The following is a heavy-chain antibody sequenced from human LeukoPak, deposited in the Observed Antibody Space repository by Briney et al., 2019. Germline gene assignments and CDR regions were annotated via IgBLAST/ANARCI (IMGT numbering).Heavy chain of an antibody. D-gene: IGHD3-22*01. V-gene: IGHV1-2*02. CDR1: GYTFTGYY. CDR3: AKGDSSGYNNWFDP. Sequence: GASVKVSCKASGYTFTGYYMHWVRQAPGQGLEWMGWINPKSGGTNYAQKFQGRVTMTRDTSISTAYMELSRLRSDDTAVYYCAKGDSSGYNNWFDPWGQGTLVTVSS. J-gene: IGHJ5*02. CDR2: INPKSGGT.